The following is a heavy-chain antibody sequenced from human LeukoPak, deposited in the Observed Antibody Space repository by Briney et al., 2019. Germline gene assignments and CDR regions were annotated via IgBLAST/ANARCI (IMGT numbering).Heavy chain of an antibody. CDR1: GGSISSYY. J-gene: IGHJ4*02. CDR3: AGSDGY. V-gene: IGHV4-59*12. Sequence: PSETLSLTCTVSGGSISSYYWSWIRQPPGKGLEWIGYIYYSGSTNYNPSLKSRVTISVDTSKNQFSLKLSSVTAADTAVYYCAGSDGYWGQGTLVTVSS. CDR2: IYYSGST.